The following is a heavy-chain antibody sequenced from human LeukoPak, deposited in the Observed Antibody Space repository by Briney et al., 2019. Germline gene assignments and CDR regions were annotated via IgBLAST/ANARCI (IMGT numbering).Heavy chain of an antibody. V-gene: IGHV3-21*01. CDR3: ASSEMATITFWGAFDI. D-gene: IGHD5-24*01. Sequence: GGSVRLSCAASGFTFSSYSMNWVRQAPGKGLEWVSSISSSSSYIYYADSVKGRFTISRDNAKNSLYLQMNSLRAEDTAVYYCASSEMATITFWGAFDIWGQGTMVTVSS. CDR1: GFTFSSYS. J-gene: IGHJ3*02. CDR2: ISSSSSYI.